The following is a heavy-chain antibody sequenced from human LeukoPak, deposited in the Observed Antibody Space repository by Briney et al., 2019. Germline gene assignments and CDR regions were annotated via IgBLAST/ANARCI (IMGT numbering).Heavy chain of an antibody. CDR2: MNADGRTI. V-gene: IGHV3-74*01. J-gene: IGHJ2*01. Sequence: GGSLRLSCAASGFTFSSSWMHWVRQGPGKGLVWVARMNADGRTINYANSVKGRFTISRDNAKNTLYLQMNSLRTEDAAVYYCARAGNYYFDLWGRGTQVTVSS. CDR3: ARAGNYYFDL. CDR1: GFTFSSSW. D-gene: IGHD1-7*01.